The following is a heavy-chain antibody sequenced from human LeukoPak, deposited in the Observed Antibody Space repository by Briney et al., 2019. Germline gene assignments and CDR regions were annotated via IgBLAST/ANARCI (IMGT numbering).Heavy chain of an antibody. CDR3: AKGGIKISGLDF. CDR2: FSSSSGST. D-gene: IGHD1-14*01. Sequence: PGGSLRLSCAASGFTFSSYDMNWVRQAPGKGLEWVSSFSSSSGSTYYADSVKGRFTISRDSSKNMLFLQMNSLRAEDTAVYYCAKGGIKISGLDFWGQGTLVTVSA. CDR1: GFTFSSYD. V-gene: IGHV3-23*01. J-gene: IGHJ4*02.